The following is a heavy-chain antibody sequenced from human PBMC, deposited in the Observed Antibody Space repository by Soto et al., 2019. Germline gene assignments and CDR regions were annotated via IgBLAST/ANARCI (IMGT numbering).Heavy chain of an antibody. J-gene: IGHJ4*02. CDR1: GGSISSSNW. CDR3: SRGLSTLSPLYY. Sequence: QVQLQESGPGLVKPSWTLSLTCAVSGGSISSSNWWRGVRQPPGKGLEWIGEIYHSGSTNYNPYLRSRVTISVDKSKNQFSLKLSSVTAADTAVYYCSRGLSTLSPLYYWGQGTLVTVSS. V-gene: IGHV4-4*02. D-gene: IGHD2-2*01. CDR2: IYHSGST.